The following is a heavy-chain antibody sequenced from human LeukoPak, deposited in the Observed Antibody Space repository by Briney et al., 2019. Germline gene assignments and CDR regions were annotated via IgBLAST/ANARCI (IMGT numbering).Heavy chain of an antibody. D-gene: IGHD5-24*01. V-gene: IGHV4-59*01. CDR3: ARARDGHYGMDV. Sequence: SETLSLTCTVSGGSISSYYWSWIRQPPGKGLEWIGYIYYSGSTNYNPSLKSRVTISVDTSKNQFSLKLSSVTAADTAVYYCARARDGHYGMDVWGQGTTVTVSS. J-gene: IGHJ6*02. CDR1: GGSISSYY. CDR2: IYYSGST.